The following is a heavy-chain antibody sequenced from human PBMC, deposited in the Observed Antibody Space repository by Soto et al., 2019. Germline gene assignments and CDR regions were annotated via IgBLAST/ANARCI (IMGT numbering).Heavy chain of an antibody. V-gene: IGHV3-30*02. Sequence: DSVKGRFTLSNDNAMNTLYLQMNSLRADDTAVYYCAKVDGSWDLNHGHVDYWGQGTLVTVSS. D-gene: IGHD1-26*01. CDR3: AKVDGSWDLNHGHVDY. J-gene: IGHJ4*02.